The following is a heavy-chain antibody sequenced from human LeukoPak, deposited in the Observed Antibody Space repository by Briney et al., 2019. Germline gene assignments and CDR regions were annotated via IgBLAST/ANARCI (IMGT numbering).Heavy chain of an antibody. CDR1: GGSFSGYY. CDR2: INHSGST. J-gene: IGHJ4*02. D-gene: IGHD3-22*01. CDR3: ARPGEVYYYDSSGYPAHYFDY. Sequence: EPSETLSLTCAVYGGSFSGYYWSWIRQPPGKGLEWIGEINHSGSTNYNPSLKSRVTISVDTSKNQFSLKLSSATAADTAVYYCARPGEVYYYDSSGYPAHYFDYWGQGTLVTVSS. V-gene: IGHV4-34*01.